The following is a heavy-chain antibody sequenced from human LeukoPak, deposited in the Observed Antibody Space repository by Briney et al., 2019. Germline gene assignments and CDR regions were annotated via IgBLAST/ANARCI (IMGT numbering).Heavy chain of an antibody. CDR3: ARRGGYCSSTSCYGTGFDY. D-gene: IGHD2-2*01. Sequence: ASVKVSCKASGYTFTGYYMHWVRQATGQGLEWMGWMNPNSGNTGYAQKFQGRVTITRNTSISTAYMELSSLRSEDTAVYYCARRGGYCSSTSCYGTGFDYWGQGTLVTVSS. CDR1: GYTFTGYY. CDR2: MNPNSGNT. V-gene: IGHV1-8*03. J-gene: IGHJ4*02.